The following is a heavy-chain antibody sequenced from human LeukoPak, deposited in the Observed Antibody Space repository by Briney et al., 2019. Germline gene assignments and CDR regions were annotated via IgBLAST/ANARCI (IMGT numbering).Heavy chain of an antibody. CDR1: GYTFTSYD. CDR3: AILPIMITFGGVNAFDI. Sequence: ASVKVSCKASGYTFTSYDINWVRQVTGQGLEWMGWMNPNSGNTGYAQKFQGRVTMTRNTSISTAYMELSSLRSEDTAVYYCAILPIMITFGGVNAFDIWGQGTMVTVSS. J-gene: IGHJ3*02. CDR2: MNPNSGNT. D-gene: IGHD3-16*01. V-gene: IGHV1-8*01.